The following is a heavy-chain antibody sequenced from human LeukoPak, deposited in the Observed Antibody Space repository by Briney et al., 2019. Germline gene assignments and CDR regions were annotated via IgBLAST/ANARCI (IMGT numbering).Heavy chain of an antibody. D-gene: IGHD3-9*01. CDR1: GGSFIGYY. CDR3: ARRGRYFDWSMRDGFDY. J-gene: IGHJ4*02. CDR2: INQSGSS. Sequence: SETLSLTCAVYGGSFIGYYWSWIRHPPGKGLEWIGEINQSGSSNYNPSLKSRVTMSVDTSKNQFSLKLSSVTAADTAVYYCARRGRYFDWSMRDGFDYWGQGTLVTVSS. V-gene: IGHV4-34*01.